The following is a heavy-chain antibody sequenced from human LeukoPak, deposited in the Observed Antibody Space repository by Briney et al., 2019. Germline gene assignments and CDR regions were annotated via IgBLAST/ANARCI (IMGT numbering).Heavy chain of an antibody. D-gene: IGHD3-22*01. J-gene: IGHJ4*02. V-gene: IGHV4-59*01. CDR1: GGSISSYY. CDR3: ARVLGSGYYDSSGYYLYYFDY. CDR2: IYYSGST. Sequence: PSETLSLTCTVSGGSISSYYWSWIRQPPGKGLEGIGYIYYSGSTNYNPSLKSRVTISVDTSKNQFSLKLSSVTAADTAVYYCARVLGSGYYDSSGYYLYYFDYWGQGTLVTVSS.